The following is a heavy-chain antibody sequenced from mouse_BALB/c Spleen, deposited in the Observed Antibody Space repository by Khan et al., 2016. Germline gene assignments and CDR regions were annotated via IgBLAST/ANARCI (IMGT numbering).Heavy chain of an antibody. CDR1: GYSITSGYY. J-gene: IGHJ2*01. Sequence: EVQLQESGPGLVKPSQSLSLTCSVTGYSITSGYYWNWIRQFPGNKLEWMGYISYDGSNNYNPSLKNRISITRYTSKNQFFLKLNSVTTEDTATYYCARAWYFDYRGKSTTLTVSS. V-gene: IGHV3-6*02. CDR2: ISYDGSN. CDR3: ARAWYFDY.